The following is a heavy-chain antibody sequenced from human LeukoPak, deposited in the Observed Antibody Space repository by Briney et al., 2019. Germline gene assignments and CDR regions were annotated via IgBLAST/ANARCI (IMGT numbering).Heavy chain of an antibody. D-gene: IGHD3-16*02. CDR3: ARGRGDYVWGSYRSVYYFDY. J-gene: IGHJ4*02. CDR1: GGSISSYY. Sequence: SETLSLTCTVSGGSISSYYWSWIRQPPGKGLEWIGYIYYSGSTNYNPSLKSRVTISVDTSKNQFSLKLSSVTAADTAVYYCARGRGDYVWGSYRSVYYFDYWGQGTLVTVSS. V-gene: IGHV4-59*01. CDR2: IYYSGST.